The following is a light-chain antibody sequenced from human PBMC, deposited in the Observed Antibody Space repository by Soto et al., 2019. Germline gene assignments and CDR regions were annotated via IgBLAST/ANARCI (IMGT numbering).Light chain of an antibody. CDR1: QSVLSSSNNKNY. V-gene: IGKV4-1*01. J-gene: IGKJ1*01. CDR2: WAS. CDR3: QQYYSTPRWT. Sequence: IVMTQSPDSLAVSLGERATINCKSSQSVLSSSNNKNYLAWYQQKPGQPPKLLIYWASTRESGVPDRISGSGSGTDFTLTISSLQAEDVAVYYCQQYYSTPRWTFGQGTKVEIK.